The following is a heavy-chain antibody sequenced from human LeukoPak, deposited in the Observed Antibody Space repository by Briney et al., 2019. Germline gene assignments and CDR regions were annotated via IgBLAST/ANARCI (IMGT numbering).Heavy chain of an antibody. CDR2: IHSGGST. CDR3: ACLAGDI. J-gene: IGHJ3*02. Sequence: GGSLRLSCAAPGFTVSSHYMSWVRQAPGTGLEWVSVIHSGGSTYHADSVKGRFTISRDSSKNTVYLQMNSMRFYDATVYYCACLAGDIWGQGTLVTVSS. D-gene: IGHD6-19*01. CDR1: GFTVSSHY. V-gene: IGHV3-66*02.